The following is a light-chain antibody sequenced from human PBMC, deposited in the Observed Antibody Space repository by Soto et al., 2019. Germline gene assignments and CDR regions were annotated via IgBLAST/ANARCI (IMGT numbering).Light chain of an antibody. J-gene: IGKJ5*01. CDR1: QSVSSH. CDR2: DAS. CDR3: QQRSNWPPIT. Sequence: EIVLTQSPGTLYLSPGERATLSCRASQSVSSHLAWYQQKPGQAPRLLIYDASNRATGIPARFSGSGSGTDFTLTISSLEPEDFAVYYCQQRSNWPPITFGQGTRLEIK. V-gene: IGKV3-11*01.